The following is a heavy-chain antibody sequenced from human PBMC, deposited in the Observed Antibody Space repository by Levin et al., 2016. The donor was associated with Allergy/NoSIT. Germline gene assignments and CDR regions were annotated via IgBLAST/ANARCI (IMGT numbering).Heavy chain of an antibody. V-gene: IGHV3-21*01. Sequence: VRQAPGKGLEWVSSISSSSSYIYYADSVKGRFTISRDNAKNSLYLQMNSLRAEDTAVYYCARVGMVRGVTRYYGMDVWGQGTTVTVSS. J-gene: IGHJ6*02. CDR2: ISSSSSYI. CDR3: ARVGMVRGVTRYYGMDV. D-gene: IGHD3-10*01.